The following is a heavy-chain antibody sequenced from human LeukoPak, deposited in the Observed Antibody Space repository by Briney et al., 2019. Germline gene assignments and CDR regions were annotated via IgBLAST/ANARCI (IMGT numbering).Heavy chain of an antibody. J-gene: IGHJ5*02. CDR3: AREQSSGLGYNWFDP. V-gene: IGHV4-59*01. CDR2: IYYSGST. D-gene: IGHD6-19*01. CDR1: GGSISSYY. Sequence: SETLSLTCTVSGGSISSYYWSWIRQPPGKGLEWLGYIYYSGSTNYNPSLKSRVTISVDTSKNQFSLKLSSVTAADTAVYYCAREQSSGLGYNWFDPWGQGTLVTVSS.